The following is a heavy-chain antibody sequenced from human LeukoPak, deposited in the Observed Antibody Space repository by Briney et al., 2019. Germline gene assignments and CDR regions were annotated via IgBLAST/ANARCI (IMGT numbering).Heavy chain of an antibody. CDR2: IHSSGST. Sequence: SETLSLTCTVSGGSLSGHFWSWFRRPPGKGLENIGYIHSSGSTNYNPSYKSRVTVSLEMSKNQFSLSLSSVTAADTAVYYCARDPGDTDWYNFDFWGQGTMVTVSP. V-gene: IGHV4-59*11. CDR1: GGSLSGHF. J-gene: IGHJ3*01. CDR3: ARDPGDTDWYNFDF. D-gene: IGHD1/OR15-1a*01.